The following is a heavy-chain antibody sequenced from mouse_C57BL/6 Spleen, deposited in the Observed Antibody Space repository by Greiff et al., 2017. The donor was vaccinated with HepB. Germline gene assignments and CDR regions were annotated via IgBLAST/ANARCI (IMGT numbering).Heavy chain of an antibody. CDR2: IHPNSGST. CDR3: ARWGPYYYGSRESPCY. D-gene: IGHD1-1*01. Sequence: VQLQQPGAELVKPGASVKLSCKASGYTFTSYWMHWVKQRPGQGLEWIGMIHPNSGSTNYNEKFKSKATLTVDKSSSTAYMQLSSLTSEDSAVYYCARWGPYYYGSRESPCYWGQGTTLTVSS. CDR1: GYTFTSYW. J-gene: IGHJ2*01. V-gene: IGHV1-64*01.